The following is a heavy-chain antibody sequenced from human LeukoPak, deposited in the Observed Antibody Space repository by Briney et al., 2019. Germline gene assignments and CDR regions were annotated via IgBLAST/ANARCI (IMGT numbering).Heavy chain of an antibody. D-gene: IGHD1-26*01. CDR3: ARSSVGVRRRTGY. J-gene: IGHJ4*02. V-gene: IGHV1-8*01. CDR1: GYTFISYD. Sequence: ASVKVPCKASGYTFISYDINWVRQATGQGLEWMGWMNPNSGNTGYAQKFQGRVTMTRSTSINTAYMELSNLTSEDTAVYYCARSSVGVRRRTGYWSQGTLVTVSS. CDR2: MNPNSGNT.